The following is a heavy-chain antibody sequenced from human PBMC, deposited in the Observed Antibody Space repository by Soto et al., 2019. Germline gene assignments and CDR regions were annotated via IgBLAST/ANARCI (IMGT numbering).Heavy chain of an antibody. Sequence: WASVKVSCKASGYPFTSHHMHWVRQAPGQGLEWMGIINPSGGSTNYAQKFQGRVTMTRDTSTSTVYMELSSLRSEDTAVYYCARAYNYGAFDYWGQGALVTVSS. D-gene: IGHD5-18*01. CDR2: INPSGGST. CDR3: ARAYNYGAFDY. CDR1: GYPFTSHH. J-gene: IGHJ4*02. V-gene: IGHV1-46*01.